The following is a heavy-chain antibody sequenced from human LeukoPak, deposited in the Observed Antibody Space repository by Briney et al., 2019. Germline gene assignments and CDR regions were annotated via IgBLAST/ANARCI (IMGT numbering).Heavy chain of an antibody. CDR3: AKDRPYYYGSGSIFDY. J-gene: IGHJ4*02. CDR2: ISGSGVST. Sequence: GGSLRLSCAASGFTFSSYGMSWVRQAPGKGLEWVSAISGSGVSTYYADSVKGRFTISRDNSKNTLYLQMNSLRAEDTAVYYCAKDRPYYYGSGSIFDYWGQGTPVTVSS. V-gene: IGHV3-23*01. D-gene: IGHD3-10*01. CDR1: GFTFSSYG.